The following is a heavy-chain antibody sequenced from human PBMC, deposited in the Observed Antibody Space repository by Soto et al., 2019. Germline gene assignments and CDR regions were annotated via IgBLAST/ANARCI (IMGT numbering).Heavy chain of an antibody. D-gene: IGHD2-21*02. J-gene: IGHJ1*01. V-gene: IGHV4-39*01. CDR1: GVSITTSSYF. CDR3: ENTRRGDYYVFQH. CDR2: MYYSGST. Sequence: QLQLQESGPGLVKPSETLSLTCTVSGVSITTSSYFWGWIRQPPGKGLEWIGSMYYSGSTYYNPSLKGRVTISVDTSKNQFSLKLLSVTVADTAVYYCENTRRGDYYVFQHWGQGTLVTVSS.